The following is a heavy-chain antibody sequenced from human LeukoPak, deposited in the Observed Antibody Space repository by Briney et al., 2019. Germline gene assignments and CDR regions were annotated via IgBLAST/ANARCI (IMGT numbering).Heavy chain of an antibody. D-gene: IGHD5/OR15-5a*01. CDR3: AKDIGERGYSVH. CDR1: GFTVSSNY. V-gene: IGHV3-43*02. Sequence: PGGSLRLSCAASGFTVSSNYKSWVRQAPGKGLEWVSLISGNGGSTYYADSVRGRFTISRHNSKNSLYLQMNSVRTEDTAFYYCAKDIGERGYSVHWGQGTLVTVSS. CDR2: ISGNGGST. J-gene: IGHJ4*02.